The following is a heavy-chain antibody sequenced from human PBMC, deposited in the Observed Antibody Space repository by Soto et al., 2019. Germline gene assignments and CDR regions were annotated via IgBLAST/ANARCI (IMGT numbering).Heavy chain of an antibody. Sequence: GGSLRLSCAASGFTFDDYTMHWVRQAPGKGLEWVSLISWDGGSTYYADSVKGRFTISRDNSKNSLYLQMNSLRTEDTALYYCAKDIIPLSGYDYYYYYGMDVWGQGTTVTVSS. J-gene: IGHJ6*02. CDR3: AKDIIPLSGYDYYYYYGMDV. D-gene: IGHD5-12*01. CDR1: GFTFDDYT. V-gene: IGHV3-43*01. CDR2: ISWDGGST.